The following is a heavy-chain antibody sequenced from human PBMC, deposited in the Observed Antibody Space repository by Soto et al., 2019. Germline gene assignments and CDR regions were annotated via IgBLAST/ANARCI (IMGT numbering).Heavy chain of an antibody. D-gene: IGHD6-19*01. CDR3: ARWESSGWYLGI. V-gene: IGHV3-7*03. CDR2: INQDGSEK. CDR1: GFTFSGYW. Sequence: PGGSLRLSCAASGFTFSGYWMSWVRQPPGKGLEWVASINQDGSEKFYVDSVKGRFTISRDNAKNSLFLQMISLRAEDTAVYYCARWESSGWYLGIWGQGTLVTVSS. J-gene: IGHJ4*02.